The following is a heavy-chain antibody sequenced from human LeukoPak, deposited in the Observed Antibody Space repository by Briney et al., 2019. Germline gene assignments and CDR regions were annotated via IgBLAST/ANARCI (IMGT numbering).Heavy chain of an antibody. CDR2: IKTDGSAM. J-gene: IGHJ4*02. CDR1: GFTFNDYW. V-gene: IGHV3-74*03. D-gene: IGHD5/OR15-5a*01. CDR3: VRDRTVSTILDY. Sequence: GGSLRLSCVGSGFTFNDYWIHWVRQAPGKGLVWVSAIKTDGSAMQYADSVKGRFAISRDNAKNTVYLQMNSLRDGDTAVYYCVRDRTVSTILDYWGQGTLVTVSS.